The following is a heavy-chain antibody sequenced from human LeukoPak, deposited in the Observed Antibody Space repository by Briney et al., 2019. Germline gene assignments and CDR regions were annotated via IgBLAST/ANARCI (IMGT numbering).Heavy chain of an antibody. CDR2: ISSSGSTI. CDR1: GFTFSSYE. D-gene: IGHD4-11*01. V-gene: IGHV3-48*03. CDR3: ASSNGRLDY. Sequence: GGSLRLSCAASGFTFSSYEMNWVRQAPGKGLEWVSYISSSGSTIYYADSVKGRFTISRDNAKNSLYLQMNSLRAQDTAVYYCASSNGRLDYWGQGTLVTVSS. J-gene: IGHJ4*02.